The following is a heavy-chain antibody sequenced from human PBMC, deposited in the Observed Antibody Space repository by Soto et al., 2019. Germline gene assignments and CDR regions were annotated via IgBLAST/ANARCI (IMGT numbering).Heavy chain of an antibody. V-gene: IGHV4-34*01. CDR2: INHSGST. CDR1: GGSFSGYY. Sequence: SETLSLTCAVYGGSFSGYYWSWIRQPPGKGLEWIGEINHSGSTNYNPSLKSRVTISVDTSKNQFSLKLSSVTAADTAVYYCASPTSKIYYYYMDVWGKGTTVTVSS. CDR3: ASPTSKIYYYYMDV. J-gene: IGHJ6*03.